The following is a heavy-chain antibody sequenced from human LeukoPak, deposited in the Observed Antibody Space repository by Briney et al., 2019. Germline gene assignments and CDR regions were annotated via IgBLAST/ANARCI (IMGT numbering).Heavy chain of an antibody. V-gene: IGHV4-4*07. J-gene: IGHJ5*02. CDR2: IYATGST. CDR1: GDSISNYY. CDR3: ARGVGSSESNWFDP. Sequence: PSETLSLTCTVSGDSISNYYWSWIRQPAGKDLEWIGRIYATGSTNYNPSLKSRVTISIDKSKNQFSLNLNSVTAADTAVYYCARGVGSSESNWFDPWGQGTLATVSS. D-gene: IGHD1-26*01.